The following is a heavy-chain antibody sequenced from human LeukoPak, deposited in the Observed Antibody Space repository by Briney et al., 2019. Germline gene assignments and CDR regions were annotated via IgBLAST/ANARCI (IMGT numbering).Heavy chain of an antibody. CDR3: ANTQFPLWWDWFDP. Sequence: GGSPRLSCAGSVFTLSSYAMSLVRQAPGEGLEWVSAISGSGGSTYYPDSVKGRFTISRDNSKNTLYLQMNSLRAEDTAVYYCANTQFPLWWDWFDPWGQGTLVTVSS. CDR1: VFTLSSYA. V-gene: IGHV3-23*01. CDR2: ISGSGGST. D-gene: IGHD2-21*01. J-gene: IGHJ5*02.